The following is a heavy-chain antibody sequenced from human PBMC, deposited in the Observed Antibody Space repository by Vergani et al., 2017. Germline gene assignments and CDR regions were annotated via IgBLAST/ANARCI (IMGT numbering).Heavy chain of an antibody. V-gene: IGHV3-49*03. CDR2: IRSKAYGGTT. D-gene: IGHD3-10*01. J-gene: IGHJ4*02. CDR1: GFTFGDYA. CDR3: TRDGYGSGKDY. Sequence: EVQLVESGGGLVQPGRSLRLSCTASGFTFGDYAMSWFRQAPGKGLEWVGFIRSKAYGGTTEYAASVKGRFTISRDDSKSIAYLQMNSLTTEDTAVYYCTRDGYGSGKDYWGQGTLVTVSS.